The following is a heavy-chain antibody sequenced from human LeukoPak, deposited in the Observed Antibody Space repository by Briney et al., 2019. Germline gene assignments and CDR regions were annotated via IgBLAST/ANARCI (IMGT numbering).Heavy chain of an antibody. Sequence: SETLSLTCAVYGGSFSGYYWSSIRQPPGKGLEWIGEVNHSGSTNYNPSLKSRVTISVDTSKSQFSLKLSSVTAADTAVYYCARGGRLGYCSGGSCYSYYYYGMDVWGQGTTVTVSS. CDR2: VNHSGST. CDR1: GGSFSGYY. CDR3: ARGGRLGYCSGGSCYSYYYYGMDV. V-gene: IGHV4-34*01. J-gene: IGHJ6*02. D-gene: IGHD2-15*01.